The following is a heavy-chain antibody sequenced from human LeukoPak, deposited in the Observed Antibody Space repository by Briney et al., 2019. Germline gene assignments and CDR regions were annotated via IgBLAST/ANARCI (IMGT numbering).Heavy chain of an antibody. CDR2: ISPNSGGT. J-gene: IGHJ2*01. CDR3: AIQPWGSGNNWYFDL. V-gene: IGHV1-2*02. D-gene: IGHD7-27*01. CDR1: GYTFTAYY. Sequence: ASVKVSCKASGYTFTAYYIHWVRQAPGQGLEWMGWISPNSGGTDYAQKFKGRVTMTRDPSISTTYVELSSLTSDDTAVYYCAIQPWGSGNNWYFDLWGRGTLVTVSS.